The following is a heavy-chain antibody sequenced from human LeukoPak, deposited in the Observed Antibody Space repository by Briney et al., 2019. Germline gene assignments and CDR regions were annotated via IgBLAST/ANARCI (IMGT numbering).Heavy chain of an antibody. J-gene: IGHJ6*04. CDR1: GYSFTSYW. V-gene: IGHV5-51*01. D-gene: IGHD6-13*01. CDR3: AREGQQLGKSDGMDV. Sequence: GESLKISCKGSGYSFTSYWIGWVRQIPGKGLEWMGIIYPGDSDTRYSPSFQGQVTISADKSISTAYLQWSSLKASDTAMYYCAREGQQLGKSDGMDVWGKGTTVTVSS. CDR2: IYPGDSDT.